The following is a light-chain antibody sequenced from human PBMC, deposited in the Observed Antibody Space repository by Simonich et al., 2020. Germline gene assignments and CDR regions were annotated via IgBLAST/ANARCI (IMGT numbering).Light chain of an antibody. CDR2: DVS. CDR1: SSDVGGYNY. J-gene: IGLJ2*01. Sequence: QSALTQPASVSGSPGQSITITCTGTSSDVGGYNYVSWYQQHPGKAPKLMIYDVSKRPSGVSNRFSGSKSGNTASLTISGLQAEDEADYYCSSYTSRSTLVFGGGTKLTVL. CDR3: SSYTSRSTLV. V-gene: IGLV2-14*01.